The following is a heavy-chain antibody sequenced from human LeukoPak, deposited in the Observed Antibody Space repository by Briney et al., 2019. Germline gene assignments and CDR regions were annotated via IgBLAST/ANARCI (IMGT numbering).Heavy chain of an antibody. J-gene: IGHJ4*02. V-gene: IGHV3-72*01. CDR1: GFTFSDHY. CDR2: TRNKANSYTT. D-gene: IGHD5-18*01. Sequence: GGSLRLSCAASGFTFSDHYMDWVRQAPGKGLEWVGRTRNKANSYTTEYAASVKGRFTISRDDSKNSLYLQMNSLKTEDTAVYYCARGGDTAMVGGYWGQGTLVTVFS. CDR3: ARGGDTAMVGGY.